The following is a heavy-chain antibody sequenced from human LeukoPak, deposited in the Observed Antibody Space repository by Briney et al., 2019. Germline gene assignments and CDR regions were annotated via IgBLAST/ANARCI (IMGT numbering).Heavy chain of an antibody. D-gene: IGHD2-15*01. CDR3: ASGGCSAITCCFRH. J-gene: IGHJ1*01. Sequence: PGGSLRLSCAASGFTFSSFGMYWVRQAPGKGLEWVAAVSFDGDNEDYGDSVKGRFTISRDNSKNTLYLQMNILRAEDTAVYYCASGGCSAITCCFRHWCQGTVVTVSS. CDR1: GFTFSSFG. CDR2: VSFDGDNE. V-gene: IGHV3-30*04.